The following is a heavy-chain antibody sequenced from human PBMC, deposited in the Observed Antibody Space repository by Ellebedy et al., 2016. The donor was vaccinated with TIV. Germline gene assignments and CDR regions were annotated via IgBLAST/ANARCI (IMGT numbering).Heavy chain of an antibody. Sequence: MPSETLSLTCAVSGGSISSGGYSWSWIRQPPGKGLEWIGYIYHSGSTYYNPSLKSRVTISVDRSKNQFSLKLSSVTAADTAVYYSASNIVANPDYGMDVWGQGTTVTVSS. CDR2: IYHSGST. CDR3: ASNIVANPDYGMDV. CDR1: GGSISSGGYS. D-gene: IGHD5-12*01. V-gene: IGHV4-30-2*02. J-gene: IGHJ6*02.